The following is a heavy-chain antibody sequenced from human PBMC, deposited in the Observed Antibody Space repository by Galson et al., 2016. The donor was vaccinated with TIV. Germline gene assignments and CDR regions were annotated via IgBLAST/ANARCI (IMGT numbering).Heavy chain of an antibody. Sequence: SVKVSCKASGGTFNIYAISWVRQAPGQGLEWMGGILPIFGAATYAQKFQGIVTITADESTNTAYMELISLKSDDTAMYYCARPSSSCRGCSYYYYMDVWGKGTTVTVSS. CDR1: GGTFNIYA. CDR2: ILPIFGAA. J-gene: IGHJ6*03. CDR3: ARPSSSCRGCSYYYYMDV. V-gene: IGHV1-69*13. D-gene: IGHD6-19*01.